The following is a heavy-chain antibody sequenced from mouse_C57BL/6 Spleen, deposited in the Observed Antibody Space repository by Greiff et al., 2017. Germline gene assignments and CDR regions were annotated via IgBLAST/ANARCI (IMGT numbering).Heavy chain of an antibody. V-gene: IGHV10-3*01. CDR2: IRSKSSNYAT. CDR1: GFTFNTYA. Sequence: DVMLVESGGGLVQPKGSLKLSCAASGFTFNTYAMHWVRQAPGKGLEWVARIRSKSSNYATYYADSVKDRFTISRDDSQSMLYLQMNNLKTEDTAMYYCVRERGYYGGYDDPYFDYWGQGTTLTVSS. CDR3: VRERGYYGGYDDPYFDY. D-gene: IGHD1-1*02. J-gene: IGHJ2*01.